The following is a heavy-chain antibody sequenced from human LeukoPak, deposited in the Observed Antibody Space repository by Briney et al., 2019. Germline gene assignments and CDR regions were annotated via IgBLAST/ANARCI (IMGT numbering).Heavy chain of an antibody. CDR1: GGSISGYY. V-gene: IGHV4-59*08. D-gene: IGHD3-22*01. CDR2: IYYSGRT. Sequence: SETLSLTCTVPGGSISGYYWSWLRQPPGKGLEWIGYIYYSGRTNYNPSLKSRVTMSVDTSKNQFSLKLSSVTAADTAVYYCARHCHCDSGHYYSQFDYWGQGTLVTVSS. J-gene: IGHJ4*02. CDR3: ARHCHCDSGHYYSQFDY.